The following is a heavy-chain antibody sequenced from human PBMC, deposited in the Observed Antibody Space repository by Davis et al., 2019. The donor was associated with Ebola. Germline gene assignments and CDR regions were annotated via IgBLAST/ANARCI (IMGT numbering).Heavy chain of an antibody. D-gene: IGHD3-22*01. Sequence: SETLSLTCTVSGGSISSYYWSWIRQPPGKGLEWIGYVYYSGSTDYNPSLKSRVIISVNTSKNQFSLQLKSVTAADTAVYYCARDYYDSSGYLWYFELWGRGTLVTVSS. CDR2: VYYSGST. V-gene: IGHV4-59*12. J-gene: IGHJ2*01. CDR1: GGSISSYY. CDR3: ARDYYDSSGYLWYFEL.